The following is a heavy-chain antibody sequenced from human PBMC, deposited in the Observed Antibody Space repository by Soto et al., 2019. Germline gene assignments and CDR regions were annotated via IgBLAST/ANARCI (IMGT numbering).Heavy chain of an antibody. D-gene: IGHD1-1*01. CDR3: ARGGYGYNFGAVD. V-gene: IGHV1-69*01. CDR1: GGGNFRDYR. J-gene: IGHJ4*02. Sequence: QVQLVQSGAEVKEPGSSVKVSCKASGGGNFRDYRNTLVRRAPGQVLEWMGGIIDTLGAANYSQNLQGRVTVTADESTNTVYMELRSLISDDTAVYYCARGGYGYNFGAVDGGQGTPGTESS. CDR2: IIDTLGAA.